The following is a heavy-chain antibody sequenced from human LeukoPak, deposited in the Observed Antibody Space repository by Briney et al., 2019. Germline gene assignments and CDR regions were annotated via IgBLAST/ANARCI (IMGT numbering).Heavy chain of an antibody. CDR2: IKQDGSEK. V-gene: IGHV3-7*01. J-gene: IGHJ3*02. D-gene: IGHD5-24*01. CDR3: ARDSRRWLQFGSVVDAFDI. Sequence: GGSLRLSCAASGFTFSSYWMSWVRQAPGKGLEWVANIKQDGSEKYYVDSVRGRFTISRDNAKNSLYLQMNSLRAEDTAVYYCARDSRRWLQFGSVVDAFDIWGQGTMVTVSS. CDR1: GFTFSSYW.